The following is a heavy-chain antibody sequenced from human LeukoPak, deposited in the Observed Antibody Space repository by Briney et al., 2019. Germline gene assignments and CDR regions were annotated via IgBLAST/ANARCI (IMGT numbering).Heavy chain of an antibody. D-gene: IGHD2-2*01. CDR3: ARGPQLPSVVVPARGFDP. CDR2: IYYSGNT. J-gene: IGHJ5*02. CDR1: GGSISSSSYY. V-gene: IGHV4-39*07. Sequence: PSETLSLTCTVSGGSISSSSYYWGWIRQPPGKGLEWIGNIYYSGNTYYNPPLKSRVTISVDTSKNQFSLKLSSVTAADTAVYYCARGPQLPSVVVPARGFDPWGQGTLVTVSS.